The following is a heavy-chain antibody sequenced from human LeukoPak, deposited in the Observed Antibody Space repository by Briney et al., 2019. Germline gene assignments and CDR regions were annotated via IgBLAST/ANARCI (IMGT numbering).Heavy chain of an antibody. CDR3: ARQFSKVEWFGELLFGY. D-gene: IGHD3-10*01. J-gene: IGHJ4*02. CDR1: GYSISSGDY. V-gene: IGHV4-38-2*02. CDR2: IYYSGST. Sequence: PSETLSLTCIVSGYSISSGDYWGWIRQPPGKGLEWIGSIYYSGSTYYNPSLKSRVTISVDTSKNQFSLKLSSVTAADTAVYYCARQFSKVEWFGELLFGYWGQGTLVTVSS.